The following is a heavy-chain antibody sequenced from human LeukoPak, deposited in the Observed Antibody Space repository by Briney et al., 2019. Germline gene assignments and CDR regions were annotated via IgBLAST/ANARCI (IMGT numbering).Heavy chain of an antibody. CDR1: GFTFSTYT. CDR3: AKKCVPAAMIYAFDI. CDR2: ISGSGGST. Sequence: PGGSLRLSSAASGFTFSTYTMSRVRQAPGQGREWVSAISGSGGSTYYADSVKGRFTISRDNTKNTLYLQMNSLRAEDTAVYYCAKKCVPAAMIYAFDIWGQGTMVTVSS. D-gene: IGHD2-2*01. V-gene: IGHV3-23*01. J-gene: IGHJ3*02.